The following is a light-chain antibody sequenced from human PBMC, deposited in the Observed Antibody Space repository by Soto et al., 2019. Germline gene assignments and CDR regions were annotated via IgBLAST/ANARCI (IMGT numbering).Light chain of an antibody. CDR1: QSVGSS. V-gene: IGKV3-11*01. CDR2: DAS. J-gene: IGKJ5*01. CDR3: QQRSSWIT. Sequence: EIVLTQSPVTLSLLPGERATLSCRASQSVGSSLAWYQHKGGQAPRLLLYDASNRATGIPARFSGSGSGTDFTLTISSLEPEDFAVYYCQQRSSWITFGQGTRLEIE.